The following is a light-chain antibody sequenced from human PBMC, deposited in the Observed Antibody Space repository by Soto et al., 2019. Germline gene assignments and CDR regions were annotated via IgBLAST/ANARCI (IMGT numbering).Light chain of an antibody. CDR1: SSDVGAYKY. CDR3: SSYVGSNNYV. CDR2: EVS. Sequence: QSVLTQPPSASGSPGQSVTISCTGTSSDVGAYKYVSRYQQHPGKAPKLMIYEVSKRPSGVPDRFSGSKSGNTASLTVSGLQADDEADYYCSSYVGSNNYVFGTGTKVTV. J-gene: IGLJ1*01. V-gene: IGLV2-8*01.